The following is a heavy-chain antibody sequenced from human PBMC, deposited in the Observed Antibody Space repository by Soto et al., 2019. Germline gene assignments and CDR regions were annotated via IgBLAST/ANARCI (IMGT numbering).Heavy chain of an antibody. CDR2: ITWSRISL. J-gene: IGHJ4*02. V-gene: IGHV3-9*01. Sequence: LVESGGAAVQPGGSLRLSCATSGFTFADYGIHWVRQTPAKGLEWVSGITWSRISLGYADAVKGRFTISRDNAKKSVYLQMNSLKPEDTALYCCAKEDYCTGGRCPFDYWGQGTLVSVSS. D-gene: IGHD2-8*02. CDR1: GFTFADYG. CDR3: AKEDYCTGGRCPFDY.